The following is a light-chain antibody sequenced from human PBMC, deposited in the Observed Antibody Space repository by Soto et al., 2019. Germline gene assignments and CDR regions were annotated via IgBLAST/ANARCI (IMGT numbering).Light chain of an antibody. CDR3: QQYASSPQT. J-gene: IGKJ1*01. CDR1: QTISSCY. V-gene: IGKV3-20*01. Sequence: EIVLTQSPGTLSLSPGERATLSCRTSQTISSCYLAWYQQKPGQAPRLLIYGASSRSTGIPDRFSGSGSGTDFTLSISRLEPEDFAVYYCQQYASSPQTFGQGTKVEIK. CDR2: GAS.